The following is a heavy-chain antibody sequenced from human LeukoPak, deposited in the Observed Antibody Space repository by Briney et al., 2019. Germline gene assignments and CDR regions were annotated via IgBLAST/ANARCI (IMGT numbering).Heavy chain of an antibody. CDR2: INSDGSST. Sequence: PGGSLRLSCAASGFTFSSYWMHWVRQAPGKGLVWVSRINSDGSSTSYADSVKGRFTISRDNSKNTLYLQMNSLRAEDTAVYHCAKIRLWGGYYFDYWGQGTLVTVSS. CDR3: AKIRLWGGYYFDY. CDR1: GFTFSSYW. J-gene: IGHJ4*02. V-gene: IGHV3-74*01. D-gene: IGHD5-12*01.